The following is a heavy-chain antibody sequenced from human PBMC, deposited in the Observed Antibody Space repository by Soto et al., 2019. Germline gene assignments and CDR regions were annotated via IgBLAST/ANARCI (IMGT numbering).Heavy chain of an antibody. CDR3: ATLGLQQAF. CDR1: GFTFNTW. CDR2: IDSDGSIT. J-gene: IGHJ4*02. V-gene: IGHV3-74*01. Sequence: GGSLRLSCAASGFTFNTWMHWVRQAPGEGLVWVSSIDSDGSITRYADSVNGRFTISRDNAKNTRYLQMNSLRAEDTALYYCATLGLQQAFWGQGTLVTVSS. D-gene: IGHD2-21*02.